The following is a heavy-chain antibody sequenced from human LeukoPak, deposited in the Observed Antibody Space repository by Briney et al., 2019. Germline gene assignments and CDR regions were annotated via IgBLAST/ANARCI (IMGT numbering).Heavy chain of an antibody. CDR3: AKDQNFVGWGDGYNSWFDY. D-gene: IGHD5-24*01. J-gene: IGHJ4*02. CDR1: GFTFSSYW. CDR2: IKTDGSQI. Sequence: GGSLRLSCVASGFTFSSYWMTWVRQAPGKGLEWVANIKTDGSQIYYVDSVKGRFTISRDNSKNTLYLQMNSLRAEDTAVYYCAKDQNFVGWGDGYNSWFDYWGQGTLVTVSS. V-gene: IGHV3-7*01.